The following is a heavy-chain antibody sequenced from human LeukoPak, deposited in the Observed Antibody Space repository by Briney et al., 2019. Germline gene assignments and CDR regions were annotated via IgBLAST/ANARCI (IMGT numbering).Heavy chain of an antibody. CDR3: ARGTTIFGVVIPGGFDY. V-gene: IGHV1-46*01. CDR2: INPSGGST. CDR1: GYTFTSYY. D-gene: IGHD3-3*01. Sequence: ASVKVSCKASGYTFTSYYMHWVRQAPGQGLEWMGIINPSGGSTSYAQKFQGRVTMTRDMSTSTVYMELSSLRSEDTAVYYCARGTTIFGVVIPGGFDYWGQGTLVTVSS. J-gene: IGHJ4*02.